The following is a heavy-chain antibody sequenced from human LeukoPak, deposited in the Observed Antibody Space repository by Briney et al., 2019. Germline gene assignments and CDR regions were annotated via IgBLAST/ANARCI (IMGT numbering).Heavy chain of an antibody. CDR1: GGSISSGDYY. CDR2: IYYSGST. Sequence: SETLSLTCTVSGGSISSGDYYWSWIRQPPGKGLEWIGYIYYSGSTYYNPSLKSRVTISVDKSKNQFSLKLSSVTAADTAVYYCARDRVAGTTYFDYWGQGTLVTVSS. CDR3: ARDRVAGTTYFDY. V-gene: IGHV4-30-4*08. D-gene: IGHD6-19*01. J-gene: IGHJ4*02.